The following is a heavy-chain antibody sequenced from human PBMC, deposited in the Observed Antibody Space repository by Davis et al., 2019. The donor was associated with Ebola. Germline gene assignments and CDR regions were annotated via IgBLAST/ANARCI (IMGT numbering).Heavy chain of an antibody. J-gene: IGHJ1*01. Sequence: GGSLRLSCAASGFTFSSYAMHWVRQAPGRGLEWVTLISADGNYKYYSDSAKGRFTISRDNSRNTLYLQMNSLRPEDTALYYCVTDRLWSAGYSEYFQHWGRGTLVTVSS. CDR1: GFTFSSYA. V-gene: IGHV3-30-3*01. CDR2: ISADGNYK. D-gene: IGHD3-3*01. CDR3: VTDRLWSAGYSEYFQH.